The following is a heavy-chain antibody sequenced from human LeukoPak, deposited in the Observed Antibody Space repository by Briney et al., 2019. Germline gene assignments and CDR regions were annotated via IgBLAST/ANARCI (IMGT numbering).Heavy chain of an antibody. D-gene: IGHD3-3*01. CDR2: INPNSGGT. Sequence: ASVKVSCKASGYTFTGYYMHWVRQAPGQGLEWMGWINPNSGGTNYAQKFQGRVTMTRDTSISTAYMELSRLRSDDTAVYYCARAVCDFWSGYSLLFDYWGQGTLVTVSS. V-gene: IGHV1-2*02. CDR3: ARAVCDFWSGYSLLFDY. J-gene: IGHJ4*02. CDR1: GYTFTGYY.